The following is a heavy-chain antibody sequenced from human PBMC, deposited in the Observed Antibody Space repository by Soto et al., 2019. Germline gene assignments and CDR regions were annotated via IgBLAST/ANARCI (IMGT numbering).Heavy chain of an antibody. V-gene: IGHV1-8*01. D-gene: IGHD3-22*01. J-gene: IGHJ3*02. CDR1: GYTFPSYD. CDR2: MNPNSGNT. CDR3: AREDSSGRYGRDAFDI. Sequence: ASVQVSFQASGYTFPSYDINWVRQATGQGLEWMGWMNPNSGNTGYAQKFQGRVTMTRNTSISTAYMELSSLRSEDTAVYYCAREDSSGRYGRDAFDIWGQGTMVTVSS.